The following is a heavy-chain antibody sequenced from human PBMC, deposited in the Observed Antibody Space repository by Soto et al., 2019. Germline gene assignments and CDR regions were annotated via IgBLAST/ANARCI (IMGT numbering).Heavy chain of an antibody. CDR3: VYDYIWGSKGD. V-gene: IGHV4-39*01. J-gene: IGHJ4*02. CDR2: IYYSGST. Sequence: QLQLQESGPGLVKPSETLPLTCTVSGGSISSSSYYWGWIRQPPGKGLEWIGSIYYSGSTYYNPSLKSRVTISVDTSKNQFSLKLSSVTAADTAVYYCVYDYIWGSKGDWGQGTLVTVSS. CDR1: GGSISSSSYY. D-gene: IGHD3-16*01.